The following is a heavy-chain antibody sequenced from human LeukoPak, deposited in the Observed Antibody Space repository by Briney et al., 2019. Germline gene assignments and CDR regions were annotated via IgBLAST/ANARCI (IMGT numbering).Heavy chain of an antibody. CDR2: LYSGSST. CDR3: ARVGDHFHWYLVL. V-gene: IGHV3-53*01. D-gene: IGHD3-3*02. CDR1: GFTVSTNY. Sequence: SGGSLRLSCAASGFTVSTNYMNWVRQAPGKGLEWVSILYSGSSTYYADSVEGRFTISRDSSKNTLFLQMNDLRAEDTAVYYCARVGDHFHWYLVLWGRGTLVTVSS. J-gene: IGHJ2*01.